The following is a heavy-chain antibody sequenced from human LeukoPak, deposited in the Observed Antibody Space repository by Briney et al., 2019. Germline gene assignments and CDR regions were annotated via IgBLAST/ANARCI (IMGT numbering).Heavy chain of an antibody. V-gene: IGHV4-59*12. J-gene: IGHJ4*02. D-gene: IGHD6-13*01. CDR3: AAAAAGTEVGFFDY. CDR2: IHYSGST. CDR1: GGSISSYY. Sequence: PSETLSLTCTVSGGSISSYYWSWIRQPPGKGLEWIGYIHYSGSTSYNPSLKSRVTISLDTSKNQFSLKVNSVTAADTAVYYCAAAAAGTEVGFFDYWGQGTLVTVSS.